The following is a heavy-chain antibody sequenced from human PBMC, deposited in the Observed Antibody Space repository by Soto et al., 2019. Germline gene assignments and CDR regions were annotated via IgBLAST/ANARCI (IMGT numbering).Heavy chain of an antibody. D-gene: IGHD6-6*01. V-gene: IGHV1-18*04. Sequence: ASVKVSCKASGYTFTGYYMHWVRQAPGQGLEWMGWISAYNGNTNYAQKLQGRVTMTTDTSTSTAYMELRSLRSDDTAVYYCARDSSSSLVFGYWGQGTLATVSS. CDR1: GYTFTGYY. CDR2: ISAYNGNT. CDR3: ARDSSSSLVFGY. J-gene: IGHJ4*02.